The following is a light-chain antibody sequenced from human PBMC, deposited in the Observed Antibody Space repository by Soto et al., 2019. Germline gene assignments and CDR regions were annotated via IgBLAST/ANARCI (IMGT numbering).Light chain of an antibody. J-gene: IGKJ1*01. CDR3: QQYNNWPPWT. CDR1: QSVSSS. V-gene: IGKV3-15*01. CDR2: GAS. Sequence: ETVLTQSPGTRPSSPGSRAALYYXXXQSVSSSSLAWYQQNPGQAPRLLIYGASTRATGIPARFSGSGSGTEFTLTISSLQSEDFAVYYCQQYNNWPPWTCGQGTKVDI.